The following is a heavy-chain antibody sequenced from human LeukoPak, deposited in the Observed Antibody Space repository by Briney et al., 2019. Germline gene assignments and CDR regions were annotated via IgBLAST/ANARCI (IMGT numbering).Heavy chain of an antibody. J-gene: IGHJ5*02. D-gene: IGHD6-13*01. CDR2: ISSSGSNM. CDR1: GFTFSTYS. V-gene: IGHV3-21*01. CDR3: ARTIAAAGQWFDP. Sequence: GGSLRLSCAASGFTFSTYSLNWVRQAPGKGLEWVSSISSSGSNMYYAAPVKGRFTISRDNAKNSLYLQMNSLRAEDTAVYYCARTIAAAGQWFDPWGQGTLVTVSS.